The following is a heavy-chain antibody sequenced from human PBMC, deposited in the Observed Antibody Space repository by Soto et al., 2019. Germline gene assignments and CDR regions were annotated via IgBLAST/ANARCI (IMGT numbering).Heavy chain of an antibody. CDR2: IYYSGST. Sequence: SETLSLTCTVSGGSISSYYWSWIRQPPGQGLEWIGYIYYSGSTNYNPSLKSRVTISVDTSKNQFSLKLSSVTAADTAVYYCARVMPRLWTTIYHGMDVWGQGTTVTVSS. CDR3: ARVMPRLWTTIYHGMDV. D-gene: IGHD5-18*01. V-gene: IGHV4-59*01. CDR1: GGSISSYY. J-gene: IGHJ6*02.